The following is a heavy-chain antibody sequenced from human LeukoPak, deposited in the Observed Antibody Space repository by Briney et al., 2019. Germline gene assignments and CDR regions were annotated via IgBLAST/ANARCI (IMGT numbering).Heavy chain of an antibody. J-gene: IGHJ5*02. CDR2: IYYSGST. V-gene: IGHV4-39*01. CDR3: ARHHYDYVWGSYRYNWFDP. Sequence: SETLSLTCTVSGGSIRSGSYYWGWIRQPPGKGLEWIGSIYYSGSTYYNPSLKSRVTISVDTSKNQFSLKLSSVTAADTAVYYCARHHYDYVWGSYRYNWFDPWGQGTLVTVSS. D-gene: IGHD3-16*02. CDR1: GGSIRSGSYY.